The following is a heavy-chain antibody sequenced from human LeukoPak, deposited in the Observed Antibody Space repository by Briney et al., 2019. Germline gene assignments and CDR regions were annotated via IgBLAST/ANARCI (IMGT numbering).Heavy chain of an antibody. V-gene: IGHV3-49*04. D-gene: IGHD3-22*01. J-gene: IGHJ5*02. CDR1: GFTFGDYA. CDR3: TRDLTYYDSSGYSFP. Sequence: GGSLRLSCTASGFTFGDYAMSWVRQAPGKGLEWVGFIRSKAYGGTTEYAASVKGRFTISRDDSKSIAYLQMNSLKTEDTAVYYCTRDLTYYDSSGYSFPWGQGTLVTVSS. CDR2: IRSKAYGGTT.